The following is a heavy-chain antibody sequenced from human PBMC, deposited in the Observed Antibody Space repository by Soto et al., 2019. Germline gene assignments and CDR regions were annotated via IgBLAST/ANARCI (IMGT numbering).Heavy chain of an antibody. CDR3: ASTYSTSWYWFDP. D-gene: IGHD6-13*01. V-gene: IGHV2-26*04. CDR1: GFSLSNARLS. CDR2: IFSNDEK. Sequence: QVTVKESGPVLVKPTETLTLTCTVSGFSLSNARLSVSWIRQPPGKALEWLAHIFSNDEKSYSTSLKSRLTISKDTSKSQVVLTMTNMDPVDTATYYCASTYSTSWYWFDPWGQGTLVIVSS. J-gene: IGHJ5*02.